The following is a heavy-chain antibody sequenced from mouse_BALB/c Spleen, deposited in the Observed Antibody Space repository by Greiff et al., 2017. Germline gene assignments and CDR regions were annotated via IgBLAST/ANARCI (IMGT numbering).Heavy chain of an antibody. J-gene: IGHJ4*01. Sequence: EVQLQQSGAELVKPGASVKLSCTASGFNIKDTYMHWVKQRPEQSLEWIGRIDPANGNTKYDPKFQGKATITADTSSNTAYLQLSSLTSEDTAVYYCARNYGNYYYAMDYWGQGTSVTVSS. CDR3: ARNYGNYYYAMDY. V-gene: IGHV14-3*02. CDR2: IDPANGNT. CDR1: GFNIKDTY. D-gene: IGHD2-1*01.